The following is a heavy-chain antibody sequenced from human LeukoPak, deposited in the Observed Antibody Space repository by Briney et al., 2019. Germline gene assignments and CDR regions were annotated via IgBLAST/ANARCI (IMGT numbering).Heavy chain of an antibody. CDR1: KFTFYTYT. CDR2: ITGSGTYI. D-gene: IGHD1-1*01. CDR3: AREDDFSSGMDV. Sequence: GGSLRLSCAASKFTFYTYTMNWVRQAPGKGLEWVSSITGSGTYIYYIDSVKGRFTISRDNAKSSLYLQMNSLRPEDTAVYYCAREDDFSSGMDVWGQGTTVTVSS. V-gene: IGHV3-21*06. J-gene: IGHJ6*02.